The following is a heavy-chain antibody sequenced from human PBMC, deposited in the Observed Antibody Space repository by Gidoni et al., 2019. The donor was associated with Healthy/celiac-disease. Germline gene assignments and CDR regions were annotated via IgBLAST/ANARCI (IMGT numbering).Heavy chain of an antibody. CDR3: AVIAVAGTDFDY. J-gene: IGHJ4*02. V-gene: IGHV4-59*01. CDR2: IYYSGRT. Sequence: QVQLQESGPGLVKPSETLSLTCTVSGGSISSYYWSWIRQPPGKGLEWIGYIYYSGRTNYNPSLKSRVTISVDTSKNQFSLKLSSVTAADTAVYYCAVIAVAGTDFDYWGQGTLVTVSS. D-gene: IGHD6-19*01. CDR1: GGSISSYY.